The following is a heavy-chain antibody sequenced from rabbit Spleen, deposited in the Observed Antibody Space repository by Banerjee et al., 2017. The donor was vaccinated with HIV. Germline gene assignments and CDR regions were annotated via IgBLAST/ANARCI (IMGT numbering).Heavy chain of an antibody. CDR1: GFSFSGSLY. D-gene: IGHD1-1*01. CDR3: ARDLVGVIGWNFYL. CDR2: IYALDSSGST. Sequence: QSLEESGGDLVKPGTSLTLTCKASGFSFSGSLYICWVRQAPGKGLEWIACIYALDSSGSTFYATWAKGRFTISKTSSTTVTLQVTSLTAADMAAYFCARDLVGVIGWNFYLWGQGTLVTVS. V-gene: IGHV1S40*01. J-gene: IGHJ4*01.